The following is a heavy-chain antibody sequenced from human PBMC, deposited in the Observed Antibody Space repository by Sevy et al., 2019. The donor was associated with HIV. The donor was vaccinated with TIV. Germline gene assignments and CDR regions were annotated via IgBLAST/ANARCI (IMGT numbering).Heavy chain of an antibody. CDR3: AKLSGYYDSSGYYEPFDY. J-gene: IGHJ4*02. D-gene: IGHD3-22*01. CDR2: ISGSGGST. Sequence: GGSLRLSCAASGFTFSSYAMSWVRQAPGKGLEWVSAISGSGGSTYYADSVKGRFTISRENSKNTLYLQMNSLRAEDKAVYYCAKLSGYYDSSGYYEPFDYWGQGTLVTVSS. CDR1: GFTFSSYA. V-gene: IGHV3-23*01.